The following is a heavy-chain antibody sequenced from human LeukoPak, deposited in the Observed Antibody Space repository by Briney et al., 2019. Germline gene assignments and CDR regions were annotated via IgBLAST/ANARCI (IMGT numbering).Heavy chain of an antibody. CDR2: INPNSGGT. CDR3: AREGRVNSSSWYSTDY. D-gene: IGHD6-13*01. V-gene: IGHV1-2*02. Sequence: ASVKVSCKASGYTFTGYYMHWVRQAPGQGLEWMGWINPNSGGTNYAQKFQGRVTMTRDTSISTAYMELSRLRSDDTAVYYCAREGRVNSSSWYSTDYWGQGTLVTVSS. J-gene: IGHJ4*02. CDR1: GYTFTGYY.